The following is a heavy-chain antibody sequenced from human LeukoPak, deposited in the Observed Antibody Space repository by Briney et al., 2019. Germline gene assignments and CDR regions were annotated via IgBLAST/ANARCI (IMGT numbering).Heavy chain of an antibody. V-gene: IGHV3-64*01. Sequence: GGSLRLSCAASGFMYSSYTMHWVRQAPGKGLEYVSTISSNGGSTAYANSVKGRFTISRDNSKNTVYLQMGSLRAEDTAVFYCATEIDGWLPIWGQGTLVTVSS. J-gene: IGHJ4*02. CDR1: GFMYSSYT. CDR3: ATEIDGWLPI. CDR2: ISSNGGST. D-gene: IGHD6-19*01.